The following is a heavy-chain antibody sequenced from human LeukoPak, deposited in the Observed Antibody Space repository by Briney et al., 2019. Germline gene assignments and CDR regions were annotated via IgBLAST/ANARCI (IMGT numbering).Heavy chain of an antibody. CDR3: AKGTVGAKY. V-gene: IGHV3-21*01. CDR2: ISSSSRYI. CDR1: GFSLSDYT. D-gene: IGHD1-26*01. Sequence: GGSLRLSCAASGFSLSDYTMTWVRQAPGKGLEWVSSISSSSRYISYADSVKGRFTISRDNAKNSLYLQMNSLRVDDTAVYYCAKGTVGAKYWGQGTLVIVSS. J-gene: IGHJ4*02.